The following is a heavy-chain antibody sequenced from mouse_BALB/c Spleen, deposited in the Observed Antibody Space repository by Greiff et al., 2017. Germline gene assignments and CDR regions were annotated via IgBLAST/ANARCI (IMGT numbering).Heavy chain of an antibody. CDR3: ARGNDGSLFDY. Sequence: QVQLQQSGPQLVRPGASVKISCKASGYSFTSYWMHWVKQRPGQGLEWIGMIDPSDSETRLNQKFKDKATLTVDKSSSTAYMQLSSPTSEDSAVYYCARGNDGSLFDYWGQGTTLTVSS. D-gene: IGHD2-3*01. J-gene: IGHJ2*01. CDR2: IDPSDSET. CDR1: GYSFTSYW. V-gene: IGHV1S126*01.